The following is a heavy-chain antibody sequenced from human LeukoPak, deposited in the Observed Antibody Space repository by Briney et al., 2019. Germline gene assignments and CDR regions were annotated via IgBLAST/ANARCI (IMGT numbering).Heavy chain of an antibody. J-gene: IGHJ4*02. V-gene: IGHV3-33*01. CDR2: IWYDGSNK. CDR1: GFTFSSYG. CDR3: ARDFSGGYYDFWSGYYPNFDY. Sequence: GASLRLSCAASGFTFSSYGMHWVRQAPGKGLEWVAVIWYDGSNKYYADSVKGRFTISRDNSKNTLYLQMNSLRAEDTAVYYCARDFSGGYYDFWSGYYPNFDYWGQGTLVTVSS. D-gene: IGHD3-3*01.